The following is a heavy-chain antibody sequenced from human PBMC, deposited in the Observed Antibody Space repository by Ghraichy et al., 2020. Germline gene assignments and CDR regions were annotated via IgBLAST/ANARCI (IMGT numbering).Heavy chain of an antibody. CDR2: ISGSGGTT. V-gene: IGHV3-23*01. J-gene: IGHJ1*01. CDR3: AKDMSGDPTDYAGYLGS. D-gene: IGHD4-17*01. CDR1: GFTFSSYA. Sequence: LSLTCAASGFTFSSYAMSWVRQAPGKGLEWVSAISGSGGTTYYADSLKGRFTISRDNSKNTLYLQMNSLRAEDTAVYYCAKDMSGDPTDYAGYLGSWGKGDLVPGSS.